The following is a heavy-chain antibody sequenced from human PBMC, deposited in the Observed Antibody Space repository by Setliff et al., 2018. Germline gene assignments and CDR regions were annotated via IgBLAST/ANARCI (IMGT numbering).Heavy chain of an antibody. CDR3: ARDLWARDSPGAGPFDS. Sequence: GGSLRLSCVASGFGFRSFGMYWVRQAPGKGLEWVAAISFDGSDQYYADSVKGRFTISRDNSKNTLYLQMNSLRDEDTAVYYCARDLWARDSPGAGPFDSWGQGTLVTVSS. CDR2: ISFDGSDQ. V-gene: IGHV3-30*03. CDR1: GFGFRSFG. J-gene: IGHJ4*02. D-gene: IGHD3-22*01.